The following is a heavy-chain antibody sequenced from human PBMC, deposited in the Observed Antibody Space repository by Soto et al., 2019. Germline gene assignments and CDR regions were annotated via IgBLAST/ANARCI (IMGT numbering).Heavy chain of an antibody. CDR1: GGSVTDSSYY. CDR3: VSQRTTVPTQAYFDY. CDR2: VYYRGRG. J-gene: IGHJ4*02. D-gene: IGHD4-17*01. V-gene: IGHV4-39*01. Sequence: SETLSLTCTVSGGSVTDSSYYWGWIRQSPGKGLEWIGSVYYRGRGYSKSSVKSRVTISVDTSKNRFSLSLNSVTASDTAVYFCVSQRTTVPTQAYFDYWGPGALVTVSS.